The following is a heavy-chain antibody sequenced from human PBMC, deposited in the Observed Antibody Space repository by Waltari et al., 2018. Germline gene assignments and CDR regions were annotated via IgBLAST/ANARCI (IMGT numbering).Heavy chain of an antibody. J-gene: IGHJ3*01. Sequence: QLQLPESGPGLVTPLETLSLTCTVSGSPITRHYSWGWLRQPPGKGVEGIGSMYHTGSTYYNPSLKCRVIIARDTSKNHFSLTLNSVTAADTAVYYCAKAPGPFDVWGPGTMVTVSS. CDR2: MYHTGST. CDR1: GSPITRHYS. V-gene: IGHV4-38-2*02. CDR3: AKAPGPFDV.